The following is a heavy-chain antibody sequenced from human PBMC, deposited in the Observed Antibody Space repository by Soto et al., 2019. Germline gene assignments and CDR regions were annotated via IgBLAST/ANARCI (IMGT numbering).Heavy chain of an antibody. Sequence: QVQLVESGGGVVQPGRSLRLSYAASGFTFSSYAMHWVRQAPGKGLEWVAVISYDGSNKYYADSVKGRFTISRDNSKNTLYLQMNSLRAEDTAVYYCSSSGHNRGFDSWGQGTLVTVSS. CDR3: SSSGHNRGFDS. J-gene: IGHJ4*02. V-gene: IGHV3-30-3*01. CDR1: GFTFSSYA. D-gene: IGHD5-12*01. CDR2: ISYDGSNK.